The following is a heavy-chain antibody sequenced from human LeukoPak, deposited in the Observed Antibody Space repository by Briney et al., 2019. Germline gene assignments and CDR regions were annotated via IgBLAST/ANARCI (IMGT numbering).Heavy chain of an antibody. V-gene: IGHV4-39*02. CDR3: ARDRDGYNIVYFDY. CDR1: GGSISSSTYY. CDR2: IFYSGTT. Sequence: SETLSLTCTVSGGSISSSTYYWGWIRQPPGKGLEWIVSIFYSGTTYYNPSLKSRVTISVDTSRNQFSLKLSSVTAADTAVYFCARDRDGYNIVYFDYWGQGTLVTVSS. J-gene: IGHJ4*02. D-gene: IGHD5-24*01.